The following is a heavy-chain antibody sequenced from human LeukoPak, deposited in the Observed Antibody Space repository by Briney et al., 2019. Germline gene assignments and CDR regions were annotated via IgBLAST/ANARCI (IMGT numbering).Heavy chain of an antibody. V-gene: IGHV3-23*01. J-gene: IGHJ4*02. D-gene: IGHD6-19*01. CDR3: AKDGYSSGWFVVY. CDR2: ISGSGGST. Sequence: GSLRLSCTASGFTFSSYAMSWVRQAPGKGLEWASAISGSGGSTYYADSVKSRFTISRDNSKNTLFLQMSSLRAEDTAVYYCAKDGYSSGWFVVYWGRGTLVTVSS. CDR1: GFTFSSYA.